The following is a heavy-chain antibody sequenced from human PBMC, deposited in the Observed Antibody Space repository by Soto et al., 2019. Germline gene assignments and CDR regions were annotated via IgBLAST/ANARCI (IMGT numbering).Heavy chain of an antibody. J-gene: IGHJ4*02. D-gene: IGHD4-17*01. CDR3: ARVQYGDTYYYDY. CDR1: GGSISSTHW. V-gene: IGHV4-4*02. Sequence: SETLSLTCAVSGGSISSTHWWSWVRQPPGKGLEWIGEVNHAGSTNYNPSLKSRVTISVDKSKIQFSLNLSSVTAADTALYYCARVQYGDTYYYDYWGQGTLVTVSS. CDR2: VNHAGST.